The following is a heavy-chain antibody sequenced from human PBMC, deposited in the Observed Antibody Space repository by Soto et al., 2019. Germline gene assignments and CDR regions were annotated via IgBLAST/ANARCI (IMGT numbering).Heavy chain of an antibody. J-gene: IGHJ6*02. D-gene: IGHD3-16*01. CDR3: ARGWGNGDYYYYGLDV. V-gene: IGHV4-59*01. CDR1: GGSISSYY. CDR2: IYYSGST. Sequence: QVQLQESGPGLVKPSETLSLTCSVSGGSISSYYWRWIRQPPGKGLEWIGFIYYSGSTSYNPSLKSRVTISVDTSKNRFSLKRNSLSAADTAVYYCARGWGNGDYYYYGLDVWGQGTTVTVSS.